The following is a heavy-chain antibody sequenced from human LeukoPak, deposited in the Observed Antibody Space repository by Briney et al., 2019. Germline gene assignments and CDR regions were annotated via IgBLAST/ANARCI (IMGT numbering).Heavy chain of an antibody. CDR3: ARDRALSY. V-gene: IGHV3-48*02. D-gene: IGHD3-10*01. J-gene: IGHJ4*02. CDR2: ISSSSTSI. CDR1: GFTFTSCS. Sequence: GGSLRLSCAAYGFTFTSCSMNWVRQAPGKGLEWVSYISSSSTSIYYADSVKGRFTISRDNAKTSLYLQMNSLRDEDTAVYYFARDRALSYWGQGTLVTVSA.